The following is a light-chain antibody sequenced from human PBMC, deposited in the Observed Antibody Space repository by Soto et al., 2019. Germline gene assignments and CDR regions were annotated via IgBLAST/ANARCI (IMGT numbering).Light chain of an antibody. Sequence: DIVMTQTPATLSVSQGERATLSCGSSQSVATNLAWSPQKPVQAPRLRPYDASTRATGIPRTLSGSWSGTDFTLTIYSLESEDFAVYYCHQYNNWPRTFGQGTEVDIK. V-gene: IGKV3D-15*01. CDR3: HQYNNWPRT. CDR2: DAS. J-gene: IGKJ1*01. CDR1: QSVATN.